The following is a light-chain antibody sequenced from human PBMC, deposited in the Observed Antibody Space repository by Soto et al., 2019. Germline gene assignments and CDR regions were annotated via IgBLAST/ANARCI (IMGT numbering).Light chain of an antibody. CDR2: GAS. CDR1: QCVSSSY. V-gene: IGKV3-20*01. Sequence: EIVLTQSPGTLSLSPGERATLSCRASQCVSSSYLAWYQQKPGQAPGLLIYGASSRATGIPDRFSGSGSGTDFTLTISRLEPEDFAVYYCQQYGSSPLTFGGGTKVEIK. CDR3: QQYGSSPLT. J-gene: IGKJ4*01.